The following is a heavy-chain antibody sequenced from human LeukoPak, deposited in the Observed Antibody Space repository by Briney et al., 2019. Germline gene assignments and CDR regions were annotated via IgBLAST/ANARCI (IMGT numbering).Heavy chain of an antibody. CDR2: ISGSGGST. CDR3: AKDRVAVGYFDY. Sequence: GGSLRLSCAASGFTFSSYAMSWVRQAPGKGLEWVSAISGSGGSTYYADSVKGRFTISRDNSKNTLYPQMNSLRAEDTAVYYCAKDRVAVGYFDYWGQGTLVTVSS. D-gene: IGHD6-19*01. CDR1: GFTFSSYA. V-gene: IGHV3-23*01. J-gene: IGHJ4*02.